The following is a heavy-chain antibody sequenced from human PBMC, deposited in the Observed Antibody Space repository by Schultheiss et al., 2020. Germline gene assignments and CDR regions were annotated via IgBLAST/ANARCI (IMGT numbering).Heavy chain of an antibody. CDR2: INHSGST. Sequence: SETLSLTCTVSGGSISSSSYYWGWIRQPPGEGLEWIGEINHSGSTNYNPSLKSRVTISVDTSKNQFSLKLSSVTAADTAVYYCARDGNYYDSSGYPGPHGWFDPWGQGTLVTVSS. CDR3: ARDGNYYDSSGYPGPHGWFDP. J-gene: IGHJ5*02. CDR1: GGSISSSSYY. D-gene: IGHD3-22*01. V-gene: IGHV4-39*07.